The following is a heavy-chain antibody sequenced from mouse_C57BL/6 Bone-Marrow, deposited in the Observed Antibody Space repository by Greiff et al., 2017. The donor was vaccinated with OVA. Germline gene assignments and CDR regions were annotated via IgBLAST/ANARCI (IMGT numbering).Heavy chain of an antibody. D-gene: IGHD1-1*01. CDR2: INPSSGYT. Sequence: QVQLQQSGAELARPGASVKMSCKASGYTFTSYTMHWVKQRPGQGLEWIGYINPSSGYTKYNQKFKDKATLTADKSSSTAYMQLSSLTSEDSAVYYCARSRDYGSSYWYFDVWGTGTTVTVSS. CDR1: GYTFTSYT. CDR3: ARSRDYGSSYWYFDV. V-gene: IGHV1-4*01. J-gene: IGHJ1*03.